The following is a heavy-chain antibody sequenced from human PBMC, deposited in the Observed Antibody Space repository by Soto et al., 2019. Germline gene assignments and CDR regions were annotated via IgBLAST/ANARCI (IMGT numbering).Heavy chain of an antibody. V-gene: IGHV3-74*01. D-gene: IGHD7-27*01. CDR2: INSDESNT. Sequence: RGALVVACVAPGFPFSMYWMHWVRQAPGRELDWVSRINSDESNTIYADSVKGRFTISRDNAKNTLYLQMDSLRADDTAVYYCTKGGTSTSHWGLFDYWGQGTLVTVSS. CDR3: TKGGTSTSHWGLFDY. CDR1: GFPFSMYW. J-gene: IGHJ4*02.